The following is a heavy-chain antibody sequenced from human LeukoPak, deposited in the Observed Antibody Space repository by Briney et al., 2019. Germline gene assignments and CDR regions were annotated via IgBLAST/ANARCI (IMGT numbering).Heavy chain of an antibody. V-gene: IGHV3-53*01. J-gene: IGHJ6*03. Sequence: GGSLRLSCAASGFTVSSNYMSWVRQAPGKGLEWVSVIYSGGSTYYADSVKGRFTISRDNSKNTLYLQMNSLRAEDTAVYYCAREATVTTWSGLSYYYYMDVWGKGTTVTVSS. D-gene: IGHD4-11*01. CDR2: IYSGGST. CDR3: AREATVTTWSGLSYYYYMDV. CDR1: GFTVSSNY.